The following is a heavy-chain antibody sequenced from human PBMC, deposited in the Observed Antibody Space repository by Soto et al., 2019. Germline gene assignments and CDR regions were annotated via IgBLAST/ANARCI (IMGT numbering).Heavy chain of an antibody. CDR3: AKMDADLLPYYYYGMDV. D-gene: IGHD1-26*01. J-gene: IGHJ6*02. Sequence: QVQLVESGGGVVQPGRSLRLSCAASGFRFSDYGIHWVRQAPGKGLEWLALISYDVSNKFYTDSVKGRFTISRDNSKNTMYLQIDRLRAEDTAVYYCAKMDADLLPYYYYGMDVWGQGTTVTVSS. CDR1: GFRFSDYG. CDR2: ISYDVSNK. V-gene: IGHV3-30*18.